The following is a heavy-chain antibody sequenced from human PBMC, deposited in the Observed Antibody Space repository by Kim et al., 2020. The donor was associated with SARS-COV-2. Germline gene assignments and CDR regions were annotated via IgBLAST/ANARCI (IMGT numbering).Heavy chain of an antibody. CDR3: ARVGIGAAAGLDY. Sequence: YAQKFQRRVTITADKSTSTAYMELSSLRSEDTAVYYCARVGIGAAAGLDYWGQGTLVTVSS. J-gene: IGHJ4*02. V-gene: IGHV1-69*04. D-gene: IGHD6-13*01.